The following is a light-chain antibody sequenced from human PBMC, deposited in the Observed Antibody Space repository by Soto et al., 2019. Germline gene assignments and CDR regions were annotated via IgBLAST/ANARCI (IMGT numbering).Light chain of an antibody. CDR1: QGIGDT. CDR3: QQRSNWPRIT. CDR2: DTS. Sequence: IVMTQSPATLSVYTGEGATLSCRASQGIGDTLAWYQQKPGQTPRLLIYDTSIRAAGVPARFSGSRSGAEFTLTISSLQSEDFAVYYCQQRSNWPRITFGQRTRLEIK. J-gene: IGKJ5*01. V-gene: IGKV3-15*01.